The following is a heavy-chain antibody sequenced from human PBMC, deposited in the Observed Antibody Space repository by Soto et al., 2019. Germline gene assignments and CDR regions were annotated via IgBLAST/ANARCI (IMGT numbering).Heavy chain of an antibody. CDR3: ARGGDRFDGMDV. Sequence: GGSLRLSCAASGFTFSIYSMHWVRQAPGKGLEWVAAISTAGDTYYLGSVKGRFTISREDAKNSLSLQMNSLRVGDTAVYYCARGGDRFDGMDVWGQGTTVTVSS. V-gene: IGHV3-13*01. CDR1: GFTFSIYS. CDR2: ISTAGDT. J-gene: IGHJ6*02. D-gene: IGHD3-16*01.